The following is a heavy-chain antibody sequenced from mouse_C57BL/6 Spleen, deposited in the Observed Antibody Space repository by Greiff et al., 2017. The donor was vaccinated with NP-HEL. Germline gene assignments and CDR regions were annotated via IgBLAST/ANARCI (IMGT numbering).Heavy chain of an antibody. J-gene: IGHJ4*01. CDR2: ISDGGSYT. Sequence: EVHLVESGGGLVKPGGSLKLSCAASGFTFSSYAMSWVRQTPEKRLEWVATISDGGSYTYYPDNVKGRFTISRDNAKNNLYLQMSQLKSEDTAMYYCARNRSGNYEDYAMDYWGQGTSVTVAS. CDR3: ARNRSGNYEDYAMDY. CDR1: GFTFSSYA. V-gene: IGHV5-4*01. D-gene: IGHD2-1*01.